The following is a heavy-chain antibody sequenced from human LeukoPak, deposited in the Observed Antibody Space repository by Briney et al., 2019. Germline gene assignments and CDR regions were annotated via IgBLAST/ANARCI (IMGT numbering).Heavy chain of an antibody. D-gene: IGHD3-22*01. CDR3: ARDPFLLGFFDY. CDR2: IYYSGST. V-gene: IGHV4-31*03. CDR1: GGSISSGGYY. J-gene: IGHJ4*02. Sequence: SQTLSHTCTVSGGSISSGGYYWSWIRQHPGKGLEWIGYIYYSGSTYYNPSLKSRVTISVDTSKNQFSLKLSSVTAADTAVYYCARDPFLLGFFDYWGQGTLVTVSS.